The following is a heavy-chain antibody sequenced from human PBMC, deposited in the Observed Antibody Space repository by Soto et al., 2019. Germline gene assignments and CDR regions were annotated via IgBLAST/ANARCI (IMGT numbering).Heavy chain of an antibody. J-gene: IGHJ4*02. CDR1: GFMFSDYG. V-gene: IGHV3-33*01. CDR2: IWYDGNYK. Sequence: GGSLRLSCAASGFMFSDYGMHWVRQAPGKGLEWVAIIWYDGNYKYYSESAKGRFTISRDNSNNTLYLQMNNLRAEDTAVYFCAREGAVAGSQDFWGQGTLVTVSS. D-gene: IGHD6-19*01. CDR3: AREGAVAGSQDF.